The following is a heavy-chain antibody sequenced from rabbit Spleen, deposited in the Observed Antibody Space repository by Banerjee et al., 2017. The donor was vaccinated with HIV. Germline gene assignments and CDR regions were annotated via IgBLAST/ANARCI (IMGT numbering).Heavy chain of an antibody. CDR1: GFDLSSYYY. V-gene: IGHV1S45*01. CDR3: ARDDAGYAGYGYAL. J-gene: IGHJ4*01. Sequence: QEQLEESGGGLVKPEGSLTLTCKASGFDLSSYYYMCWVRQAPGKGLEWIACIYAGSSGSTYYASWAKGRFTISKTSSTTVTLQMTSLTAADTATYFCARDDAGYAGYGYALWGPGTLVTVS. CDR2: IYAGSSGST. D-gene: IGHD6-1*01.